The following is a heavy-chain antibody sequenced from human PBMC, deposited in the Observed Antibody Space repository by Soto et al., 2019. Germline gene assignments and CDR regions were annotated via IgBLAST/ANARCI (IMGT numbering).Heavy chain of an antibody. CDR2: IYCDYDK. CDR3: AHRVFAVPSYGHEGLFDY. D-gene: IGHD5-18*01. V-gene: IGHV2-5*02. J-gene: IGHJ4*02. Sequence: QITLKESGPTLVKPTQTLTLTCTFSGFSLSTSGVGVGWIRQHPGKALEWLALIYCDYDKRYSPSLKSRLTITKDTSKHQVVLTLTAMAPVDTAAYCCAHRVFAVPSYGHEGLFDYWGQGTLVTVSS. CDR1: GFSLSTSGVG.